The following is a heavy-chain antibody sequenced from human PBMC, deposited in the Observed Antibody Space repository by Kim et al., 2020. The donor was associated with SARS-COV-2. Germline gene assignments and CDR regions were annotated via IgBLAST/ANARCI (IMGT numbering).Heavy chain of an antibody. CDR1: GGSISSSSYY. V-gene: IGHV4-39*01. CDR2: IYYSGST. J-gene: IGHJ3*02. D-gene: IGHD2-15*01. Sequence: SETLSLICTVSGGSISSSSYYWGWIRQPPGKGLEWIGSIYYSGSTYYNPSLKSRVTISVDTSKNQFSLKLSSVTAADTAVYYCARSRIVVVVAGLLVGGAFDIWGQGTMVTVSS. CDR3: ARSRIVVVVAGLLVGGAFDI.